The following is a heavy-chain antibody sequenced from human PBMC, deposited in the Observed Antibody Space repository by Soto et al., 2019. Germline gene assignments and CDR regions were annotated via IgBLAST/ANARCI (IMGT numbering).Heavy chain of an antibody. Sequence: QVQLVQSGAEVKKPGSSVKVSCKASGGTFSSYTISWVRQAPGQGLEWMGRIIPIPGIANYAQKFQGRVTITADESTSTSYMEMSSLRSEDTDVYYCTSEPDTVVVPAAIYVDYWGQGTLVTVSS. CDR3: TSEPDTVVVPAAIYVDY. CDR2: IIPIPGIA. J-gene: IGHJ4*02. D-gene: IGHD2-2*01. CDR1: GGTFSSYT. V-gene: IGHV1-69*02.